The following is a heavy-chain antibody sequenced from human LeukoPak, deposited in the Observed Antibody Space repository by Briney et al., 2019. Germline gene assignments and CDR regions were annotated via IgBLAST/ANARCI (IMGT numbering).Heavy chain of an antibody. V-gene: IGHV3-11*05. CDR3: ARAAAVAGLSDY. J-gene: IGHJ4*02. CDR1: GFSFSDYY. CDR2: ISSTGSYT. Sequence: NSGGSLRLSCAASGFSFSDYYMSWIRQAPGKGLEWVSHISSTGSYTDYAGSVKGRFTISRDNAKNSLYLQMNSLRAEDTAVYYCARAAAVAGLSDYWGQGTLVTVSS. D-gene: IGHD6-19*01.